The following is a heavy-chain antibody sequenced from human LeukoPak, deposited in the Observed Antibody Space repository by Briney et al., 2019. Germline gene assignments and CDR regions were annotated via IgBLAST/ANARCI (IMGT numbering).Heavy chain of an antibody. Sequence: ASVKVSCKASGYTFTSYDFSWVRQAPGQGLERMGWISVYNGNTNYAQKLQGRVTMTTDTSTSTAYMELRSLRSDDTAVYYCARVWIAAPVESSHDYWGQGTLVTVSS. CDR1: GYTFTSYD. V-gene: IGHV1-18*01. D-gene: IGHD6-13*01. CDR3: ARVWIAAPVESSHDY. CDR2: ISVYNGNT. J-gene: IGHJ4*02.